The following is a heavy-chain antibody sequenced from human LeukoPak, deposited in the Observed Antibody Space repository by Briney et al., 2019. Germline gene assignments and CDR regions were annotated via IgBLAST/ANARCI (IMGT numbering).Heavy chain of an antibody. V-gene: IGHV4-31*03. Sequence: SEALSLTCTVSGGSISSGGYYWSWIRQHPGKGLEWIGYIYYSGSTYYNPSLKSRVTISVDTSKNQFSLKLSSVTAADTAVYYCARGNIVVVPAQYNWFDPWGRGTLVTVSS. CDR1: GGSISSGGYY. CDR2: IYYSGST. CDR3: ARGNIVVVPAQYNWFDP. J-gene: IGHJ5*02. D-gene: IGHD2-2*01.